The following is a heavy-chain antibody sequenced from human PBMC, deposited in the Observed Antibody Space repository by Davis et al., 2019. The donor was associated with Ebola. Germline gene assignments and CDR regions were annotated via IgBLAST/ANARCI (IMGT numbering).Heavy chain of an antibody. V-gene: IGHV4-39*07. Sequence: MPSETLSLTCTVSGGSIISSSSYWGWIRQPPRKGLEWIGSIYYSGSTNYNPSLKSRVTISVDTSKNQLSLKLSSVTAADTAVYYCARGRLGSLTGGLWSAYRIAHFDYWGQGALVTVSS. CDR1: GGSIISSSSY. CDR2: IYYSGST. CDR3: ARGRLGSLTGGLWSAYRIAHFDY. J-gene: IGHJ4*02. D-gene: IGHD3-3*01.